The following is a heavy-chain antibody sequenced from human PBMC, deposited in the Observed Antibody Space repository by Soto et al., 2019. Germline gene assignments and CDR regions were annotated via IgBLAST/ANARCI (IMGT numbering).Heavy chain of an antibody. V-gene: IGHV4-61*08. CDR2: TLYSGSP. CDR1: GGSVGTGAYY. Sequence: KTXGTLSLTCRVSGGSVGTGAYYWSWIRQPPGKGLEWIGYTLYSGSPNYNPSLQSLQSRVTISVDTSRNQFSLRLTSVTAADTALYYCARHDYYHRTFDIWGQGTLVTVSS. D-gene: IGHD3-9*01. CDR3: ARHDYYHRTFDI. J-gene: IGHJ3*02.